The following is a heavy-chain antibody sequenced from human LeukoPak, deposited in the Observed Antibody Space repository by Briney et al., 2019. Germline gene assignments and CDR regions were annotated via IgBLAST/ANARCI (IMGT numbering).Heavy chain of an antibody. CDR3: ARVEYCTKGVCMNFDL. D-gene: IGHD2-8*01. CDR2: INPYTGGT. Sequence: ASVKVSCKASGYTFTGPYIHWMRQAPGQGLEWMGWINPYTGGTKYAQKFQGRVTVTRDTSTNTAYMELSGLRPDDTAAYYCARVEYCTKGVCMNFDLWGQGTLVTVSS. CDR1: GYTFTGPY. J-gene: IGHJ4*02. V-gene: IGHV1-2*02.